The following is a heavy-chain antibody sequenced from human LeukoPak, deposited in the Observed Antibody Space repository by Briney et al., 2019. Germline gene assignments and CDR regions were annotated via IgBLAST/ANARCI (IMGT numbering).Heavy chain of an antibody. CDR1: GFTFSSYW. CDR2: MNHDGSEK. J-gene: IGHJ5*01. CDR3: ARYFYDSYTSSFRFDS. V-gene: IGHV3-7*01. Sequence: PGGSLRLSCAASGFTFSSYWMNWVRQAPGKGLEWVANMNHDGSEKYCIDSVKGRFTISRDNAKNSLYLQMNSLRVEDTAIYYCARYFYDSYTSSFRFDSWGQGTLVTVSS. D-gene: IGHD3-16*01.